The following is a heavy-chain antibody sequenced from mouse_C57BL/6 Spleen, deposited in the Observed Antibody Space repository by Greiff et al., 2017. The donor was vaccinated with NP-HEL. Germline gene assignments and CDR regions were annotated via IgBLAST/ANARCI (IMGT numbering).Heavy chain of an antibody. CDR1: GYTFTDYY. D-gene: IGHD1-1*01. CDR3: AREYYYGTNYFDY. V-gene: IGHV1-26*01. Sequence: EVQLQQSGPELVKPGASVKISCKASGYTFTDYYMNWVKQSHGKSLEWIGDINPNNGGTSYNQKFKGKATLTVDKSSSTAYMELRSLTSEDSAVYYCAREYYYGTNYFDYWGQGTTLTVSS. CDR2: INPNNGGT. J-gene: IGHJ2*01.